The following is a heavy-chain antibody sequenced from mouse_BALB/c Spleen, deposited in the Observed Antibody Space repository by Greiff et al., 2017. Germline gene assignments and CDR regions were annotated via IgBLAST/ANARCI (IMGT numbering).Heavy chain of an antibody. D-gene: IGHD1-1*01. V-gene: IGHV1-7*01. J-gene: IGHJ1*01. CDR2: INPSTGYT. CDR3: ARGGYGSPPYWYFDV. CDR1: GYTFTSYW. Sequence: QVQLQQSGAELAKPGASVKMSCKASGYTFTSYWMHWVKQRPGQGLEWIGYINPSTGYTEYNQKFKDKATLTADKSSSTAYMQLSSLTSEDSAVYYCARGGYGSPPYWYFDVWGAGTTVTVSS.